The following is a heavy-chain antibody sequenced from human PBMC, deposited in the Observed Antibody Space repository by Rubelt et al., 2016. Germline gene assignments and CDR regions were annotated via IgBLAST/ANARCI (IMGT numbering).Heavy chain of an antibody. V-gene: IGHV3-15*01. J-gene: IGHJ5*02. Sequence: LKLACAASGFTFSNAWMSWVRQAPGKGLEWVGRIKSKTDGGTTDYAAPVKGRFTISRDDSKNTLYMQMNSLKTEDTAVYYCTTDRYYYDSSGFPWFDPWGQGTLVTVSS. CDR1: GFTFSNAW. CDR2: IKSKTDGGTT. D-gene: IGHD3-22*01. CDR3: TTDRYYYDSSGFPWFDP.